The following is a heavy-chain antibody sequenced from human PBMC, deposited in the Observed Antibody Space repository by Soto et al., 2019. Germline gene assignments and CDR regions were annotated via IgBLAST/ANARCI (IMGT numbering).Heavy chain of an antibody. V-gene: IGHV4-4*02. CDR3: AREIVTAGGNNYFDP. J-gene: IGHJ5*02. CDR2: VYHTGGT. Sequence: SETLSLTCGVSGGTVASSHWWSWVRQSPGRGLEWIGNVYHTGGTNFNPSPQSRVTFSVDKSNNQFSLRLTSVTAADTAVYFCAREIVTAGGNNYFDPWGPGTLVTVSS. CDR1: GGTVASSHW. D-gene: IGHD2-21*02.